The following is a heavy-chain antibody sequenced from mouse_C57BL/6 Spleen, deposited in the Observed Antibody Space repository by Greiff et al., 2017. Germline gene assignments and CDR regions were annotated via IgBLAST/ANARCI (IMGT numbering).Heavy chain of an antibody. V-gene: IGHV5-9-1*02. J-gene: IGHJ4*01. CDR3: TRDRITTVVATGAMDY. CDR1: GFTFSSYA. D-gene: IGHD1-1*01. CDR2: ISSGGDYI. Sequence: VMLVESGAGLVKPGGSLKLSCAASGFTFSSYAMSWVRQTPEKRLEWVAYISSGGDYIYYADTVKGRFTISRDNARNTLYLQMSSLKSEDTAMYYCTRDRITTVVATGAMDYWGQGTSVTVSS.